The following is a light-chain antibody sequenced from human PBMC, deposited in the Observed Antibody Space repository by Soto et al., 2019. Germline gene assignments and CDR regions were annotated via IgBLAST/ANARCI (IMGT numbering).Light chain of an antibody. Sequence: QSALTQPASVSGSPGQSITISCTGSSSDVGRYNYVSWYHHHPGKAPKLIIYDVSSRPSGVSNRFSGSKSGNTASLTISGLQAEDEADYYCTSYTRSSTYVFGTGTKLTVL. CDR3: TSYTRSSTYV. V-gene: IGLV2-14*03. J-gene: IGLJ1*01. CDR2: DVS. CDR1: SSDVGRYNY.